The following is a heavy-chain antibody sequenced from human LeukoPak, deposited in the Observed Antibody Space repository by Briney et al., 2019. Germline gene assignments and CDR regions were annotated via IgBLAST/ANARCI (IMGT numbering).Heavy chain of an antibody. V-gene: IGHV1-24*01. CDR1: GYTLTELS. D-gene: IGHD2-15*01. Sequence: ASVKVSCKVSGYTLTELSMHWVRQAPGKGLEWMGGFDPEDGETIYAQKFQGRVTMTRDTSISTAYMELSRLRSDDTAVYYCAREVCSGGSCYAVFDYWGQGTLVTASS. CDR2: FDPEDGET. CDR3: AREVCSGGSCYAVFDY. J-gene: IGHJ4*02.